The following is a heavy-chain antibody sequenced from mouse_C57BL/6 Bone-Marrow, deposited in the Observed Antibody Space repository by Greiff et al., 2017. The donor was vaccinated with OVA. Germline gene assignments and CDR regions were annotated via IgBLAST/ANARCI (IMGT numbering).Heavy chain of an antibody. Sequence: EVKLVESGGGLVKPGGSLKLSCAASGFTFSSYAMSWVRQTPEKRLEWVTTISDGGSYTYYPDNVKGRFTISRDNAKNNLYLQMSHLKSEDTAMYYCARSLPSDYYGSSYGWYFDVWGTGTTVTVSS. V-gene: IGHV5-4*03. CDR3: ARSLPSDYYGSSYGWYFDV. CDR2: ISDGGSYT. D-gene: IGHD1-1*01. J-gene: IGHJ1*03. CDR1: GFTFSSYA.